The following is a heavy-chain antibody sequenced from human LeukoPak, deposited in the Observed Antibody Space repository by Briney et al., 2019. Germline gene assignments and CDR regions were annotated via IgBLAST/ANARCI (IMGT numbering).Heavy chain of an antibody. CDR3: ARRGAMVRGPAYHFDH. J-gene: IGHJ4*02. Sequence: SETLSLTCTVSDGSITNYDWSWVRQPPGKGLEFIGHVHYSGTTNYNPSLRSRVTISIDTSKKHFFLKLKSVTAADTAVYYCARRGAMVRGPAYHFDHWGQGVLVTVSS. CDR1: DGSITNYD. CDR2: VHYSGTT. V-gene: IGHV4-59*08. D-gene: IGHD3-10*01.